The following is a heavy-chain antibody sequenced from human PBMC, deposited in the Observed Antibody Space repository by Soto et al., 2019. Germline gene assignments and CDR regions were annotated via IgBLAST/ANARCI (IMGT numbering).Heavy chain of an antibody. V-gene: IGHV1-18*01. CDR3: ARWTPCIAEYIGVACTLTNFDC. Sequence: QVQLVQSGAEVKKPGASVKVSCKASGYTFTSYGISWVRQAPGQGLEWMGWISAYNGNTNYAQKIQGRVTMTTDTSTRTAYMELRSLRSDDPAVYYCARWTPCIAEYIGVACTLTNFDCWGQGSLVTVSS. D-gene: IGHD6-13*01. CDR1: GYTFTSYG. J-gene: IGHJ4*02. CDR2: ISAYNGNT.